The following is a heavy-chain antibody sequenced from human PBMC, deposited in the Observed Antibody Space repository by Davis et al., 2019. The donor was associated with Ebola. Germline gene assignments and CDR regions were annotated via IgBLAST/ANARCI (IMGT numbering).Heavy chain of an antibody. CDR3: ARDLVAVAGGDY. D-gene: IGHD6-19*01. J-gene: IGHJ4*02. CDR2: FDPEDGEA. Sequence: ASVKVSCKVSGSTLAELSIHWVRQAPGKGLEWMGSFDPEDGEAIYAQKFQGRVTMTEDTSTDTAHMELSSLRSEDTAVYYCARDLVAVAGGDYWGQGTLVTVSS. CDR1: GSTLAELS. V-gene: IGHV1-24*01.